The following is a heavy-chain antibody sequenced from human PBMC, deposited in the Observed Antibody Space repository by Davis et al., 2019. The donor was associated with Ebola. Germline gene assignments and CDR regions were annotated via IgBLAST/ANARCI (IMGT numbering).Heavy chain of an antibody. CDR3: AREGHCSSTSCYKGFDY. J-gene: IGHJ4*02. Sequence: SVKVSCKASGGTFSSYAISWVRQAPGQGLEWMGGIIPIFGTANYAQKFQGRVTITADESTSTAYMELSSLRSEDTAVYYCAREGHCSSTSCYKGFDYWGQGTLVTVSS. CDR1: GGTFSSYA. D-gene: IGHD2-2*02. V-gene: IGHV1-69*13. CDR2: IIPIFGTA.